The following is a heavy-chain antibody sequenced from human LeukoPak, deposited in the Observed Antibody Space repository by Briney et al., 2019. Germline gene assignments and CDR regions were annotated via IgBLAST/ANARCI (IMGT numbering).Heavy chain of an antibody. J-gene: IGHJ5*02. CDR3: AKWGGVIVPHH. D-gene: IGHD3-16*02. V-gene: IGHV3-48*04. CDR2: ISSSGSTI. Sequence: GGSLRLSCAASGFTFSSYAMSWVRQAPGKGLEWVSYISSSGSTIYYADSVKGRFTISRDNAKNSLYLQMNSLRAEDTAVYYCAKWGGVIVPHHWGQGTLVTVSS. CDR1: GFTFSSYA.